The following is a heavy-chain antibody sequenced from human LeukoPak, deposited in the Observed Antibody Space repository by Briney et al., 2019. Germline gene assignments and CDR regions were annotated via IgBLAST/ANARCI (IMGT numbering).Heavy chain of an antibody. V-gene: IGHV1-69*06. D-gene: IGHD1-1*01. CDR1: GGAFSNYV. CDR2: IVPMFGTA. Sequence: EASVKVSCKASGGAFSNYVINWVRQAPGQGLEWMGGIVPMFGTANYAQKLQGRVTITADNSTSSTYMELNNLRSEDTAVYYCARATEYDFKLRNYYYYMDVWGKGTTVTVSS. J-gene: IGHJ6*03. CDR3: ARATEYDFKLRNYYYYMDV.